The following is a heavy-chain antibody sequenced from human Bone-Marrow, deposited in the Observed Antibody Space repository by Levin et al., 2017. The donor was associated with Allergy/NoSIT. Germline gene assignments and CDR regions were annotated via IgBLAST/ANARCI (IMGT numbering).Heavy chain of an antibody. CDR2: LEGNTDGGTT. J-gene: IGHJ4*02. Sequence: SCAASGLTLTNVKMSWVRQPPGKGLEWVGRLEGNTDGGTTDYAAPVKGRFSISRDDSSNTLYLQMNSLKTEDTAVYYCTTAPGITIFGVVKDYWGQGTLVTVSS. D-gene: IGHD3-3*01. CDR3: TTAPGITIFGVVKDY. V-gene: IGHV3-15*04. CDR1: GLTLTNVK.